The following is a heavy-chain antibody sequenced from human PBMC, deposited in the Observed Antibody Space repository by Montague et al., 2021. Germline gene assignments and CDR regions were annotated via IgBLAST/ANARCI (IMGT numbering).Heavy chain of an antibody. V-gene: IGHV4-39*07. CDR2: IYYSGNS. CDR1: GASITSSIYY. J-gene: IGHJ5*02. CDR3: ARVFSSWYVGWFDP. Sequence: SETLSLTCTVSGASITSSIYYWGWIRQSPGKGLEWIGSIYYSGNSFYQPSLKSRITMAVDTSKNQFSLKLSSVTAADMAIYYCARVFSSWYVGWFDPWGQGTLVTVSS. D-gene: IGHD6-13*01.